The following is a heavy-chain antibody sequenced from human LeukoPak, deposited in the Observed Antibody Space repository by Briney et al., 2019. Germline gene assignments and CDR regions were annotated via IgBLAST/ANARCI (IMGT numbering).Heavy chain of an antibody. CDR3: AKLRYDFSLPFFDY. D-gene: IGHD3-3*01. CDR1: GFTFSSYG. Sequence: PGRSLRLSCAASGFTFSSYGMHWVRQAPGKGLEWVSAISGSGGSTYYADSVKGRFTISRDNSKNTLYLQMNSLRAEDTAVYYCAKLRYDFSLPFFDYWGQGTLVTVSS. CDR2: ISGSGGST. V-gene: IGHV3-23*01. J-gene: IGHJ4*02.